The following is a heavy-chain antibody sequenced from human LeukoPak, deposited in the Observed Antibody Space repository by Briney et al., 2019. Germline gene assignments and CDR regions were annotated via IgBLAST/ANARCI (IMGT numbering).Heavy chain of an antibody. V-gene: IGHV7-4-1*02. Sequence: ASVKVSCKASGYTFTSYAMNWVRQAPGQGLEWMGWINTNTGNPTYAQGFTGRFVFSLDTSVSTAYLQISSLKAEDTAVYYCARSTPPSSSWYYGIEGRGLRFDYWGQGTLVTVSS. D-gene: IGHD6-13*01. CDR2: INTNTGNP. CDR3: ARSTPPSSSWYYGIEGRGLRFDY. CDR1: GYTFTSYA. J-gene: IGHJ4*02.